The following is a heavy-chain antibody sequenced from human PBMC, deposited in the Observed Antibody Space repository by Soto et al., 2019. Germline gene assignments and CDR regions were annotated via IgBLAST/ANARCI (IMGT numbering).Heavy chain of an antibody. D-gene: IGHD1-1*01. J-gene: IGHJ5*02. V-gene: IGHV4-4*07. CDR2: IYATGTT. CDR1: GASISGFY. Sequence: PSETLSLTCTVSGASISGFYWSWIRKSAGKGLEWIGRIYATGTTDYNPSLKSRVMMSVDTSKKQFSLKLRSVTAADTAVYYCERDGRKTLRDWFDPWGQGISVTVSS. CDR3: ERDGRKTLRDWFDP.